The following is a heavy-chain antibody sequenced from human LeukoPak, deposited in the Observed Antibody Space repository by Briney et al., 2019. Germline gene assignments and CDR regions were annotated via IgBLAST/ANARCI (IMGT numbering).Heavy chain of an antibody. Sequence: GGSLRLSCAASGFTVSSNYMSWVRQAPGKGLEWVSVIYSGGSTYYADSVKGRFTISRHNSKNTLYLQMNNLRAEDTAVYYCAGGGSYDYYYYGMDVWGQGTTVTVSS. CDR1: GFTVSSNY. V-gene: IGHV3-53*04. J-gene: IGHJ6*02. CDR2: IYSGGST. CDR3: AGGGSYDYYYYGMDV. D-gene: IGHD1-26*01.